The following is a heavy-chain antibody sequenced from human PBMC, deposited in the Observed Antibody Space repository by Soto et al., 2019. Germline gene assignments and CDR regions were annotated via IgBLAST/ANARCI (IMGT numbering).Heavy chain of an antibody. V-gene: IGHV4-59*08. Sequence: SETLSLTCTVSGGSISSHYWSWIRQPPGKGLEWIGYIYYSGSTNYNPSLKSRVTISVDTSKSQFSLKLNSVTAADTAVYYCARLEELRYYFDYWGQGTLFTVSS. J-gene: IGHJ4*02. D-gene: IGHD1-1*01. CDR3: ARLEELRYYFDY. CDR1: GGSISSHY. CDR2: IYYSGST.